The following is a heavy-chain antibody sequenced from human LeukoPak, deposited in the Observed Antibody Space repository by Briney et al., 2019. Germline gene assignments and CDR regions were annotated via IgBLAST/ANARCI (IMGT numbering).Heavy chain of an antibody. V-gene: IGHV4-31*03. CDR1: GGSISSGGFY. Sequence: SQTLTLTCTVSGGSISSGGFYWIWIRQHPVKGLDWIGYIYSSGATYYNPSLKSRVTISLDTSKNQFSLKLRSVTAADTAVYYCASDSTMANAFDIWGQGTMVTVSS. CDR3: ASDSTMANAFDI. D-gene: IGHD3-10*01. CDR2: IYSSGAT. J-gene: IGHJ3*02.